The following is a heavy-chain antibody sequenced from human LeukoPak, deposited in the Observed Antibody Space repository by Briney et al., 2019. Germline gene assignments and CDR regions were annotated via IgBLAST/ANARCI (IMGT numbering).Heavy chain of an antibody. D-gene: IGHD3-10*01. J-gene: IGHJ4*02. Sequence: GGSLRLSCAASGFTFSSYAMSWVSQAPGKGLEWVSAISGSGGSTYYADSVKGRFTISRDNSKNTLYLQMNSLRAEDTAVYYCAEDFYATWGFGELLWGVFDYWGQGTLVTVSS. CDR3: AEDFYATWGFGELLWGVFDY. V-gene: IGHV3-23*01. CDR1: GFTFSSYA. CDR2: ISGSGGST.